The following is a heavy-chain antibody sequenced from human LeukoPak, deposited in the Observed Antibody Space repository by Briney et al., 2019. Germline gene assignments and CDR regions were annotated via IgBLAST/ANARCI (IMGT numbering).Heavy chain of an antibody. CDR3: AKDGGGGYSSTYFFDN. Sequence: PGGSLRLSCAASGFTFDDYAVHWVRQAPGKGLLWVSLISGDGGWTYYADSLKGRFTISRDNSKDSLYLQMNSLTTEDTALYYCAKDGGGGYSSTYFFDNWGQGTLVTVSS. CDR1: GFTFDDYA. J-gene: IGHJ4*02. V-gene: IGHV3-43*02. D-gene: IGHD3-22*01. CDR2: ISGDGGWT.